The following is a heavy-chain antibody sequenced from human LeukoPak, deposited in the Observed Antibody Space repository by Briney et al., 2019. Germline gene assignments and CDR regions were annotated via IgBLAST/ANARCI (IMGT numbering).Heavy chain of an antibody. D-gene: IGHD6-19*01. V-gene: IGHV4-38-2*01. CDR2: IYHSGST. Sequence: SETLSLTCAVSSYSISSGYYWGWIRQPPGKGLEWIGSIYHSGSTYYNPSLKSRVTISVDTSKNQFSLKLSSVIAADTAVYYCARHGYSSAFDPWGQGTLVTVSS. J-gene: IGHJ5*02. CDR3: ARHGYSSAFDP. CDR1: SYSISSGYY.